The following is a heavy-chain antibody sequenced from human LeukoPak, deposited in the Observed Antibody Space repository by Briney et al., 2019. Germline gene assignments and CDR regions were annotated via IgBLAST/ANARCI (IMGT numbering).Heavy chain of an antibody. Sequence: TGGSLRLSCAASGFTFSNYAMHWVRQAPGKGLEYVSGISDNGDSTYYANSVKGRFTISRDNSKNTLYLQMNSLRAEDTAVYYCARWAAGVDYWGQGTLVTVSS. J-gene: IGHJ4*02. CDR2: ISDNGDST. D-gene: IGHD6-13*01. CDR3: ARWAAGVDY. CDR1: GFTFSNYA. V-gene: IGHV3-64*01.